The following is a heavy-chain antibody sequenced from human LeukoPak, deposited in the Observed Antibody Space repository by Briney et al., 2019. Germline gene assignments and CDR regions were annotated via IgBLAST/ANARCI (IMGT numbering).Heavy chain of an antibody. Sequence: PSETLSLTCTVSGGSISSSSYYWGWIRQPPGKGLEWIGSIYYSGSPYYNPSLKSRVTISVDTSKNQFSLKLSSVTAADTAVYYRAREDYGGNSRHYFDYWGQGTLVTVSS. CDR1: GGSISSSSYY. D-gene: IGHD4-23*01. CDR3: AREDYGGNSRHYFDY. V-gene: IGHV4-39*02. CDR2: IYYSGSP. J-gene: IGHJ4*02.